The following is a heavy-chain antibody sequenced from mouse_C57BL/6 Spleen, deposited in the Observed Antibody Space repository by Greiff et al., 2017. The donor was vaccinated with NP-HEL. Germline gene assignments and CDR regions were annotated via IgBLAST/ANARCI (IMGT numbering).Heavy chain of an antibody. J-gene: IGHJ4*01. D-gene: IGHD2-1*01. Sequence: QVQLQQPGAELVKPGASVKLSCKASGYTFTSYWMHWVKQRPGQGLEWIGMIHPHSGSTNYNEKFKSKATLTVDKSSSTAYMQLSSLTSEDSAVYYCARGPLYYGNYGAMDYWGQGTSVTVSS. CDR1: GYTFTSYW. CDR3: ARGPLYYGNYGAMDY. V-gene: IGHV1-64*01. CDR2: IHPHSGST.